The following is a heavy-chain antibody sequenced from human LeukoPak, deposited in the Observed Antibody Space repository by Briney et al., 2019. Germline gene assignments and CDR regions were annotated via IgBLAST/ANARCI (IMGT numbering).Heavy chain of an antibody. V-gene: IGHV1-2*02. CDR3: ARDYDFWSGYYRFDY. CDR2: INPNSGGT. Sequence: ASVKVSCKASGYTFTGYYMHWVRQAPGQGLEWMGWINPNSGGTNYAQKFQGRVTMTRDTSISTAYMELSRLRSDDTAVYYCARDYDFWSGYYRFDYWGQGTLVTVSS. J-gene: IGHJ4*02. D-gene: IGHD3-3*01. CDR1: GYTFTGYY.